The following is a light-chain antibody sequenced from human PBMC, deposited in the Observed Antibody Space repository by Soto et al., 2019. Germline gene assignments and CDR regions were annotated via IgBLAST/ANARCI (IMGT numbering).Light chain of an antibody. CDR1: SSYVGGYNY. V-gene: IGLV2-14*01. CDR2: EVS. Sequence: QSALTQPASVSGSPGQSITISCTGASSYVGGYNYVSWYQHHPGKAPKLMIYEVSNRPSGVSNRFSGSKSGNTASLTISGLQAEDEANYYCSSYTSRTVVFGGGTKVTVL. J-gene: IGLJ2*01. CDR3: SSYTSRTVV.